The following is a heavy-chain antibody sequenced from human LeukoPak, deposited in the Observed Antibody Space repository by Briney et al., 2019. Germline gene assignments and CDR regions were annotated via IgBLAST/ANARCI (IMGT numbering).Heavy chain of an antibody. D-gene: IGHD7-27*01. CDR2: LHHSGST. J-gene: IGHJ4*02. CDR3: ARGFRGDNFDY. V-gene: IGHV4-38-2*02. CDR1: GYSISSAYY. Sequence: SETLSLTCTVSGYSISSAYYWGWIRQPPGNGLEWIGTLHHSGSTSYNPSLKSRVTMSVDTSKNQFSLKLSSVTAADTAVYYCARGFRGDNFDYWGQGTLVTVSS.